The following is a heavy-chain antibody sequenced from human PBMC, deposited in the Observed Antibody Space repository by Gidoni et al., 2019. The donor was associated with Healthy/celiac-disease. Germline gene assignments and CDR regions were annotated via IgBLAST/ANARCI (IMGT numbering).Heavy chain of an antibody. Sequence: QVQLQQSGPGLVKPSQTLSLTCAISGDSVSSNRAAWNRIRQSPSRGLEWLGRTYYRSKWYNDYAVSVKSRITINPDTSKNQFSLQLNSVTPEDTAVYYCAREYSSGWYPTLGWFDPWGQGTLVTVSS. CDR1: GDSVSSNRAA. J-gene: IGHJ5*02. CDR2: TYYRSKWYN. CDR3: AREYSSGWYPTLGWFDP. V-gene: IGHV6-1*01. D-gene: IGHD6-19*01.